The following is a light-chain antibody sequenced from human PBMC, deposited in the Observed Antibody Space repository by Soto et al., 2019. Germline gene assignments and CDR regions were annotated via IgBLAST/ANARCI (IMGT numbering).Light chain of an antibody. V-gene: IGLV8-61*01. J-gene: IGLJ2*01. CDR1: SGSVSTNYF. CDR3: VMYVGSAVV. CDR2: STN. Sequence: QTVVTQEPSFSVSPGGTVTLTCGLSSGSVSTNYFPSWYQRTPGQAPRTLIYSTNTRSSGVPDRFSGSILGNKAALTITGAQADDESDYYCVMYVGSAVVFGGGTKLTVL.